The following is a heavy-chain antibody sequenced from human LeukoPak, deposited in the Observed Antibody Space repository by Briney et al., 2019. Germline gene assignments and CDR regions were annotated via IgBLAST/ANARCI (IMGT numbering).Heavy chain of an antibody. J-gene: IGHJ4*02. CDR3: AKINDSSGATDY. CDR2: ISSSSSYT. CDR1: GFTFSDYY. D-gene: IGHD3-22*01. V-gene: IGHV3-11*03. Sequence: PGGSLRLSCAASGFTFSDYYMSWIRQAPGKGLEWVSYISSSSSYTNYADSVKGRFTIFRDNSKNTLYLQMNSLRAEDTAVYYCAKINDSSGATDYWGQGTLVTVSS.